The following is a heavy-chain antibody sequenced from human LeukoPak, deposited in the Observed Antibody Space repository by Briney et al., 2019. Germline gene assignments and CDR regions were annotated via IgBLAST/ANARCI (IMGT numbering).Heavy chain of an antibody. J-gene: IGHJ6*03. CDR2: IRYDGSNK. V-gene: IGHV3-30*02. CDR3: AKCAPPRGYYYYYMDV. Sequence: GGSLRLSCAASGFTFSSYGMHWVRQAPGKGLEWVAFIRYDGSNKYYADSVKGRFTISRDNSKNTLYLQMNSLRAEDTAVYYCAKCAPPRGYYYYYMDVWGKGTTVTISS. CDR1: GFTFSSYG. D-gene: IGHD1-26*01.